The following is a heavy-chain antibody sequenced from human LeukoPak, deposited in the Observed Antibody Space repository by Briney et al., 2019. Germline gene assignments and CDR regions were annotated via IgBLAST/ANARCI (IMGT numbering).Heavy chain of an antibody. V-gene: IGHV4-34*01. J-gene: IGHJ4*02. D-gene: IGHD2/OR15-2a*01. CDR2: INHSGST. CDR1: GGSFSGYY. Sequence: SETLSLTCAVYGGSFSGYYWSWIRQPPGKGLEWIGEINHSGSTNYNPTLKSRVTISVDTSKNQFSLKLSSVTAADTAVYYCARAYPRIGKDYWGQGTLVTVSS. CDR3: ARAYPRIGKDY.